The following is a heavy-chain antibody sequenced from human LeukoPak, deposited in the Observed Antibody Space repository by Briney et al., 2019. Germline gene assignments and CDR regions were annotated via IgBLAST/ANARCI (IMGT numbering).Heavy chain of an antibody. CDR2: IYSGGST. D-gene: IGHD3-10*01. CDR1: GFTVSSNY. CDR3: ARDVGGAGSH. Sequence: GGSLRLSCAASGFTVSSNYMSWVRQAPGKGLEWVSVIYSGGSTDYADSVKDRFTISRDNAKNTLYLHMNSLRAEDTAMYYCARDVGGAGSHWGQGTLVTVSS. V-gene: IGHV3-66*01. J-gene: IGHJ4*02.